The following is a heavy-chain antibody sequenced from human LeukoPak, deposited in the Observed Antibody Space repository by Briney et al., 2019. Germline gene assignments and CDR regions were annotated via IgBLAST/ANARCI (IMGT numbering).Heavy chain of an antibody. CDR1: GFTVSSNY. J-gene: IGHJ3*02. Sequence: PGGSLRLSCAASGFTVSSNYMSWVRQAPGKGLEWVAVISYDGSNKYYADSVKGRFTISRDNSKNTLYLQMNSLRAEDTAVYYCARETYYYDSSGRSPAFDIWGQGTMVTVSS. CDR2: ISYDGSNK. D-gene: IGHD3-22*01. CDR3: ARETYYYDSSGRSPAFDI. V-gene: IGHV3-30-3*01.